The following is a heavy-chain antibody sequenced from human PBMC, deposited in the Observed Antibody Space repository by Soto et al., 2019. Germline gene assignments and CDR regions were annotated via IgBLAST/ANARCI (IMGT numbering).Heavy chain of an antibody. CDR3: AKGVVGGGVYFDY. CDR2: ISGSGGST. CDR1: GFTFSNYA. J-gene: IGHJ4*02. V-gene: IGHV3-23*01. Sequence: EVQLLESGGGLVRPGGSLRLSCAASGFTFSNYAMNWVRQAPGKGLEWVSGISGSGGSTYYADSVKGRFTISRDNSKNPLYLQINGQRAEDTAVYPCAKGVVGGGVYFDYWGQGTLVTVSS. D-gene: IGHD3-16*01.